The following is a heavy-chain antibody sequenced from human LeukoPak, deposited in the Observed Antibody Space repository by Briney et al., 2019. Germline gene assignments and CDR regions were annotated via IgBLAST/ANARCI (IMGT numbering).Heavy chain of an antibody. CDR1: GFTFSSYA. CDR2: ISGSGGST. V-gene: IGHV3-23*01. D-gene: IGHD3-22*01. Sequence: GGSLRLSCVASGFTFSSYAMGWVRQAPGKGLEWVSSISGSGGSTYYADSVKGRFTISRDNSKNTLYLQMNSLRDEDTAVYYCAKAGEPGYSDSSGYYYGFHWGQGTLVTVSS. J-gene: IGHJ4*02. CDR3: AKAGEPGYSDSSGYYYGFH.